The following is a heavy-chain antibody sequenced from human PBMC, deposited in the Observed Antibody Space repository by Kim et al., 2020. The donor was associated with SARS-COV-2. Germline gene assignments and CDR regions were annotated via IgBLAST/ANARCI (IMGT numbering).Heavy chain of an antibody. V-gene: IGHV4-31*03. D-gene: IGHD6-19*01. CDR1: GGSISSGGYY. CDR2: IYYSGST. Sequence: SETLSLTCTVSGGSISSGGYYWSWIRQHPGKGLEWIGYIYYSGSTYYNPSLKSRVTISVDTSENQFSLKLSSVTAADTAVYYCARAPGQWLAGGDYWFDPWGQGTLVTVSS. J-gene: IGHJ5*02. CDR3: ARAPGQWLAGGDYWFDP.